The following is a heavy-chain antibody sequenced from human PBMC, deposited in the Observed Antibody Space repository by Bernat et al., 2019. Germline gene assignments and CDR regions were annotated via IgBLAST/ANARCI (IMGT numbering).Heavy chain of an antibody. CDR2: ISYDGSNK. Sequence: QVQLVESGGGVVQPGRSLRLSCAASGFTFGSYGMHWVRQAPGKGLEWLALISYDGSNKYSADSVKGRFTISRDNSKNTLYLQMNSLRAEDTAVYYCAKDPYGGNSVSYFDYWGQGTLVTVSS. V-gene: IGHV3-30*18. CDR3: AKDPYGGNSVSYFDY. D-gene: IGHD4-17*01. J-gene: IGHJ4*02. CDR1: GFTFGSYG.